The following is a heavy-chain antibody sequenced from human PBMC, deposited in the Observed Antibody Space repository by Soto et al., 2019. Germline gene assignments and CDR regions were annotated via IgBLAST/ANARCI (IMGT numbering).Heavy chain of an antibody. J-gene: IGHJ4*02. D-gene: IGHD1-26*01. CDR3: ARLRKGGYCDY. CDR2: RKEDGSEK. V-gene: IGHV3-7*03. CDR1: EFTFSDFW. Sequence: GGSLRLSSAASEFTFSDFWTSWVRQVPGQGREWVANRKEDGSEKRNVASAKGRFTISRDSAKKSLSLQMDSLRAEDTAVCYFARLRKGGYCDYWGQGALVTVSS.